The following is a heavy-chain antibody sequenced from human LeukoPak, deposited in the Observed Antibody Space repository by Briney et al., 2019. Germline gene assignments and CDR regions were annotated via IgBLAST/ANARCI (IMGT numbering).Heavy chain of an antibody. D-gene: IGHD5-12*01. V-gene: IGHV1-2*02. Sequence: ASVKVSCKASGYTFTSYGISWVRQAPGQGLEWMGWINPNSGGTNYAQKFQGRVTMTRDTSISTAYMELSRLRSDDTAVYYCARALVATGDYWGQGTLVTVSS. CDR1: GYTFTSYG. J-gene: IGHJ4*02. CDR3: ARALVATGDY. CDR2: INPNSGGT.